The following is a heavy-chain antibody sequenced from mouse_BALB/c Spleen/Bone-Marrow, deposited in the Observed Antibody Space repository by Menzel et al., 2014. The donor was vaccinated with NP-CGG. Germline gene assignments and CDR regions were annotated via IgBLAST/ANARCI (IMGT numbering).Heavy chain of an antibody. V-gene: IGHV5-17*02. CDR3: ARSGSSSGYFEY. D-gene: IGHD1-1*01. CDR1: GFTFSSFG. Sequence: EVKLVESGGGLVQPGGSRKLSCAASGFTFSSFGMHWVRQAPEKGLEWVAYISSGSSTIYYADTVMGRFIISRDNPKNTLFLQMTSIRSENTDMYYCARSGSSSGYFEYRGQGTTLTVSS. J-gene: IGHJ2*01. CDR2: ISSGSSTI.